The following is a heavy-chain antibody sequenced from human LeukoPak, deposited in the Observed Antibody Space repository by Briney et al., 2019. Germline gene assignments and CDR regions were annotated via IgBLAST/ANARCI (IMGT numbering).Heavy chain of an antibody. CDR3: ARQGGSTNKRSFEY. V-gene: IGHV5-51*01. J-gene: IGHJ4*02. CDR2: IYPGDSDT. CDR1: GYIFTTYW. Sequence: GESLKISCKGSGYIFTTYWIGWVRQMPGKGLEWMGIIYPGDSDTRYSPSFQGQVTFSADKSISTAYLQWSSLKASDTAMCYCARQGGSTNKRSFEYWGQGTLVTVSS. D-gene: IGHD2-15*01.